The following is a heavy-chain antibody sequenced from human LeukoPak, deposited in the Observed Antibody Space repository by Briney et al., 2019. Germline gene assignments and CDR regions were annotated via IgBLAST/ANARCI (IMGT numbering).Heavy chain of an antibody. Sequence: ASVKVSCKASGYTFTGYYIHWVRQAPGQGLEWMGWINPNSGGTNYAQKFQGRVTMTRDTPISTAYMELSRLRSDDTAVYYCAKDSITIIRGVWFDPWGQGTLVTVSS. D-gene: IGHD3-10*01. CDR2: INPNSGGT. V-gene: IGHV1-2*02. J-gene: IGHJ5*02. CDR1: GYTFTGYY. CDR3: AKDSITIIRGVWFDP.